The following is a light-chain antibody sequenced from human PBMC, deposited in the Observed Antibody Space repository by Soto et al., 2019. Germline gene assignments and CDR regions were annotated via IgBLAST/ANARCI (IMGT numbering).Light chain of an antibody. J-gene: IGKJ1*01. V-gene: IGKV1-5*01. CDR1: QRIGTW. CDR2: DAS. CDR3: QHYYTYPYT. Sequence: DIQMTQSPSTLSASVGDSVSITCRASQRIGTWLTWYQQKPGKVPKLLIYDASHLTSGVPSRFSGSGSGTEFTLSISSLQPDDFATYYCQHYYTYPYTFGQGTKVDI.